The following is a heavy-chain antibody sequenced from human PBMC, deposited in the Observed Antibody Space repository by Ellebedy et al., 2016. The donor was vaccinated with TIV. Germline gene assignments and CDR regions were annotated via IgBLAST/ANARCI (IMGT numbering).Heavy chain of an antibody. J-gene: IGHJ4*02. Sequence: ASVKVSXXASGYTFTGYYMHWVRQAPGQGLEWMGTINPALGNTSYAQEFQGRVTLTRDLATTTVYMELSGLKSEDTAVYYCARGAMEAYWGQGTLVTVSS. CDR1: GYTFTGYY. V-gene: IGHV1-46*03. D-gene: IGHD3-3*01. CDR3: ARGAMEAY. CDR2: INPALGNT.